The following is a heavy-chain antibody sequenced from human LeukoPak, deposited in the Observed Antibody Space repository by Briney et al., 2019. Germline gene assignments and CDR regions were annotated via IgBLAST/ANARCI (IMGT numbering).Heavy chain of an antibody. D-gene: IGHD4-11*01. Sequence: PGGSLRLSCAASGFTFSSYSMNWVRQAPGKGLEWVSSISSSSSYIYYADSVKGRFTISRDNAKNSLYLQMNSLRAEDTAVYYCARAAYSNYVGYYYGMDVWGQGTTVTVSS. CDR3: ARAAYSNYVGYYYGMDV. J-gene: IGHJ6*02. CDR2: ISSSSSYI. CDR1: GFTFSSYS. V-gene: IGHV3-21*01.